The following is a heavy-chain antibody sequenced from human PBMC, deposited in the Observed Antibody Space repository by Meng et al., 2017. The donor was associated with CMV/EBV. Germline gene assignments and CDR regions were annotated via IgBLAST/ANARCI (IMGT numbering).Heavy chain of an antibody. Sequence: SETLSLTCTVSGYSISSGYYWGWIRQPPGKGLEWIGSIYHSGSTYYNLSLKSRVTISVDTSKNQFSLKLSSVTAADTAVYYCASYRGDSYGIHDAFDIWGQGTMVTVSS. CDR1: GYSISSGYY. V-gene: IGHV4-38-2*02. CDR2: IYHSGST. D-gene: IGHD5-18*01. CDR3: ASYRGDSYGIHDAFDI. J-gene: IGHJ3*02.